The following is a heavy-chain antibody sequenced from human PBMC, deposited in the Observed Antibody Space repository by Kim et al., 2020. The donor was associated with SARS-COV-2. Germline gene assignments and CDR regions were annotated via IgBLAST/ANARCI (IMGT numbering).Heavy chain of an antibody. Sequence: ASVKVSCKASGYTFTSYGISWVRQAPGQGLEWMGWISAYNGNTNYAQKLQGRVTMTTDTSTSTAYMELRSLRSDDTAVYYCARYSSSGLQLYYYYGMDVWGQGTTVTVYS. CDR2: ISAYNGNT. CDR1: GYTFTSYG. D-gene: IGHD6-13*01. J-gene: IGHJ6*02. CDR3: ARYSSSGLQLYYYYGMDV. V-gene: IGHV1-18*01.